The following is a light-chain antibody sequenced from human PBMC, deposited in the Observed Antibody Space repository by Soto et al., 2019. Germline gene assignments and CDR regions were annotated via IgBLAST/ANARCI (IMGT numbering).Light chain of an antibody. J-gene: IGLJ2*01. CDR1: AGAVTSAYY. CDR2: STS. Sequence: QAVVTQEPSVTVSPGGTVTLTCASSAGAVTSAYYTNWLQQKPGQAPRALIYSTSEKHSWTPARFSGSLLGGKAALTLSAAQPEDEADYYCLLYYGGAQVLFGGGTQLTVL. CDR3: LLYYGGAQVL. V-gene: IGLV7-43*01.